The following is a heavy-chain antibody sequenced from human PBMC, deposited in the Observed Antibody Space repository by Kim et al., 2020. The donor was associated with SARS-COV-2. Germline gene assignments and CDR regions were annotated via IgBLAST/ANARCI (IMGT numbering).Heavy chain of an antibody. Sequence: GGSLRLSCAASGFTFGDYAMHWVRQAPGKGLEWVSGISWNSGSIGYADSVKGRFTISRDNAKNSLYLQMNSLRAEDTALYYCAKDQEGIQLWLPGGFGFGYWGQGTLVTVSS. CDR2: ISWNSGSI. V-gene: IGHV3-9*01. J-gene: IGHJ4*02. D-gene: IGHD5-18*01. CDR3: AKDQEGIQLWLPGGFGFGY. CDR1: GFTFGDYA.